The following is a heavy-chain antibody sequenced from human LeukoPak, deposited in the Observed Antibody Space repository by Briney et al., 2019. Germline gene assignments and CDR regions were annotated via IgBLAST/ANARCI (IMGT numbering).Heavy chain of an antibody. D-gene: IGHD5-12*01. CDR2: ISSSGSTI. CDR3: ASRSWDYSGYERFDY. Sequence: GGSLRLSCAASGFTFSDYYMSWIRQAPGKGLEWVSYISSSGSTIYYADSVKGRFTISRDNSKNSLYLQMNSLRAEDTAVYYCASRSWDYSGYERFDYWGQGTLVTVSS. J-gene: IGHJ4*02. V-gene: IGHV3-11*01. CDR1: GFTFSDYY.